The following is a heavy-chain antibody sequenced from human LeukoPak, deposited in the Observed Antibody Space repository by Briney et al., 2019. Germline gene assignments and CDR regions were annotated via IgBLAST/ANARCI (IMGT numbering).Heavy chain of an antibody. CDR2: INPNSGGT. D-gene: IGHD6-13*01. Sequence: ASVKVSCKASGYTFTGYYMHWVRQAPGQGLEWMGWINPNSGGTNYAQKFQGRVTMTRDTSISTAYMELSRLRSDDTAVYYCARVPVRIAAAAVRPGPNGGWFDPWGQGTLVTVSS. J-gene: IGHJ5*02. CDR1: GYTFTGYY. CDR3: ARVPVRIAAAAVRPGPNGGWFDP. V-gene: IGHV1-2*02.